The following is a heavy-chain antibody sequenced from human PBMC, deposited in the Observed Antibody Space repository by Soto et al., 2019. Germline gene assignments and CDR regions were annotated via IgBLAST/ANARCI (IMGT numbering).Heavy chain of an antibody. Sequence: ASVKVSCKASGYAFTSYGISWVRQAPGQGLEWMGWISAYNGNTNYAQKLQGRVTMTTDTSTSTAYMELRSLRSDDTAVYYCAKAGVPYDFWSGYCPFDYWGQGTLVTVSS. CDR2: ISAYNGNT. CDR1: GYAFTSYG. J-gene: IGHJ4*02. CDR3: AKAGVPYDFWSGYCPFDY. V-gene: IGHV1-18*01. D-gene: IGHD3-3*01.